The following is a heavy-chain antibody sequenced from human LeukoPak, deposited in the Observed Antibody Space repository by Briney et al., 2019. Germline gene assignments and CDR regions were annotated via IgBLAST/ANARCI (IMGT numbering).Heavy chain of an antibody. J-gene: IGHJ4*02. CDR2: IKQDGSEK. D-gene: IGHD3-22*01. Sequence: PGGSLRLSCAASGFTFSSYWMSWVRQAPGKGLEWVANIKQDGSEKYYVDSVKGRFTISRDNAKNSLYLQMNSLRAEDTAVYYCASLYYDSSGHTVDYWGQGTLVPVSS. CDR1: GFTFSSYW. CDR3: ASLYYDSSGHTVDY. V-gene: IGHV3-7*01.